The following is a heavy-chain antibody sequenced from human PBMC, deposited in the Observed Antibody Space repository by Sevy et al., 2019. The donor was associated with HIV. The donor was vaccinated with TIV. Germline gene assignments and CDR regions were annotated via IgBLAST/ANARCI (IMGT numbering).Heavy chain of an antibody. V-gene: IGHV3-21*01. Sequence: GGSLRLSCAASGFTFSSYSMNWVRQAPGKGLEWVSSISSSSNYIYYADSVKGRFTISRDNAKNSLYLQMNSLRAEDTAVYYCARDQREGDCSGGSCYSDAFDIWGQGTMVIVSS. J-gene: IGHJ3*02. CDR2: ISSSSNYI. CDR1: GFTFSSYS. CDR3: ARDQREGDCSGGSCYSDAFDI. D-gene: IGHD2-15*01.